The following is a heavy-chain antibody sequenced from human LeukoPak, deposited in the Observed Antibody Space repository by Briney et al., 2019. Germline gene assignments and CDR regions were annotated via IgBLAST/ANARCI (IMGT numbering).Heavy chain of an antibody. CDR2: IKSKTGGGTT. CDR1: GFTFSNAW. J-gene: IGHJ5*02. V-gene: IGHV3-15*01. Sequence: PGGSLRLSCAASGFTFSNAWMSWVRQAPGKGLEWVGRIKSKTGGGTTDYAAHVKGIFTISRDDSKNTLYLQMNSLKTEDAAVYYCTTDPGFTIFGVFDWFDPWGQGTLVTVSS. D-gene: IGHD3-3*01. CDR3: TTDPGFTIFGVFDWFDP.